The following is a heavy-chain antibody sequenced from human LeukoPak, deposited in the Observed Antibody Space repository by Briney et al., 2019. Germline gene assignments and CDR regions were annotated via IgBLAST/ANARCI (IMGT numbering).Heavy chain of an antibody. Sequence: SETLSLTCTVSGGSISSSSYYWGWIRQPPGKGLEWIGSIYYSGSTYYNPSLKSRVTISVDTSKNQFSLKLSSVTAADTAVYYCARVTYGSGSYYNASQHYYYYYGMDVWGQGTTVTVSS. D-gene: IGHD3-10*01. J-gene: IGHJ6*02. CDR2: IYYSGST. CDR1: GGSISSSSYY. CDR3: ARVTYGSGSYYNASQHYYYYYGMDV. V-gene: IGHV4-39*01.